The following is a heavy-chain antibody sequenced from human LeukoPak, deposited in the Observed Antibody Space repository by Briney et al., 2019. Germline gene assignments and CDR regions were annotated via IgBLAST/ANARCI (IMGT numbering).Heavy chain of an antibody. V-gene: IGHV4-34*01. J-gene: IGHJ6*03. D-gene: IGHD6-19*01. CDR3: ARGRGYSSGWGHYYYSIDV. Sequence: PSETLSLTCAVSGGSFSGYYWTWIRQPPGKGLEWIGEVTDRGNRNYNPSLRSRVTISVDTAKNQFSLKLSSVTAADTSVFYCARGRGYSSGWGHYYYSIDVWGQGTTVTVSS. CDR1: GGSFSGYY. CDR2: VTDRGNR.